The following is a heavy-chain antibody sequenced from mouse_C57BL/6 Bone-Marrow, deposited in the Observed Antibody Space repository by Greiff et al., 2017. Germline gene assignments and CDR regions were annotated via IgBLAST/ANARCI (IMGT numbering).Heavy chain of an antibody. CDR1: GYTFTDYN. D-gene: IGHD2-10*01. J-gene: IGHJ1*03. V-gene: IGHV1-22*01. CDR3: ARLLWSYDCNWYFDV. CDR2: INPDNGGT. Sequence: EVQLQQSGPELVKPGASVKMSCKASGYTFTDYNMHWVKQSHGKSLEWIGYINPDNGGTSYNQKFKGKATLTVNKSSSTAYMELRSLTSEDSAVYYCARLLWSYDCNWYFDVWGTATTVTVSS.